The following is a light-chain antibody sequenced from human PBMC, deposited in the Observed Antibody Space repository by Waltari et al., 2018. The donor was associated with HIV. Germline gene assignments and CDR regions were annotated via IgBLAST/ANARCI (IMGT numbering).Light chain of an antibody. Sequence: QSVLTQPPSVSAAPGQKVTISCSGSSSNIGKNFVSWYKQRPGTAPKLLIYDNNKRPSGIPDRFSGSKSGTSATLGITGLQTGDEADYYCGTWDSSLSGVVFGGGTKLTVL. CDR1: SSNIGKNF. CDR2: DNN. J-gene: IGLJ3*02. V-gene: IGLV1-51*01. CDR3: GTWDSSLSGVV.